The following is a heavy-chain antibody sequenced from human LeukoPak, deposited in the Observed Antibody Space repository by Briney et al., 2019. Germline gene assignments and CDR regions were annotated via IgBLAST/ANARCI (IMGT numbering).Heavy chain of an antibody. D-gene: IGHD1-26*01. Sequence: GGSLRLSCVASGFTFSSYWMSWVRQAPGKGLEWVSYISSSSSTIYYADSVKGRFTISRDNAKNSLYLQINSLRAEDTAVYYCARDPYYSGSYGYFDYWGQGTLVTVSS. CDR3: ARDPYYSGSYGYFDY. V-gene: IGHV3-48*01. CDR1: GFTFSSYW. J-gene: IGHJ4*02. CDR2: ISSSSSTI.